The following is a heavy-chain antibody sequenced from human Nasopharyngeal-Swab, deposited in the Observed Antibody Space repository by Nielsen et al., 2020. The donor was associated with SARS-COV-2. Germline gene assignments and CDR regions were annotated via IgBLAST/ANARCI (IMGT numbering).Heavy chain of an antibody. D-gene: IGHD3-16*01. J-gene: IGHJ6*03. Sequence: WIRQPPGKALEWLARVDWDNYKYYNTFLKSRLTISKDTSKNQVVLTVSDMGPVDTATYFCGRKIRGEKRRGANYYYMDFWGKGTTVTVS. CDR2: VDWDNYK. CDR3: GRKIRGEKRRGANYYYMDF. V-gene: IGHV2-70*11.